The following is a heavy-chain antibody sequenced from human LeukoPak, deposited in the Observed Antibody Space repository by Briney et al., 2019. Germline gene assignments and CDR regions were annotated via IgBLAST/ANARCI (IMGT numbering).Heavy chain of an antibody. V-gene: IGHV4-34*01. CDR3: ARGSIQLWHTIFDH. Sequence: SETLSLTCAVYGGSFSGYYWSWIRQPPGKGLEWIGEINHSGSTNYNPSLKSRVTISVDTSKNQFSLKLSSVTAADTAVYYCARGSIQLWHTIFDHWGQGTLVTVSS. J-gene: IGHJ4*02. CDR1: GGSFSGYY. D-gene: IGHD5-18*01. CDR2: INHSGST.